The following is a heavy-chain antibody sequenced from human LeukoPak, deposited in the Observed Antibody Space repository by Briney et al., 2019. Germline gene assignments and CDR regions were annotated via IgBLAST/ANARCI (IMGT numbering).Heavy chain of an antibody. V-gene: IGHV3-7*03. CDR1: GFTFSSHW. CDR2: IKEDGSKK. D-gene: IGHD3-22*01. CDR3: ATPLDYYDSSGYHQGGD. J-gene: IGHJ4*02. Sequence: GGSLRLSCAASGFTFSSHWMTWVRQAPGKGLEWVASIKEDGSKKNYVDSVKGRFTISRDNAKNSLYLQMNSLRAEDTAVYYCATPLDYYDSSGYHQGGDWGQGTPVTVSS.